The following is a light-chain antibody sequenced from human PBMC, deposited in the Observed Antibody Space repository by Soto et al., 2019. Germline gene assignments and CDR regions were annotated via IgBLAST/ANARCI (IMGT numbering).Light chain of an antibody. Sequence: DIQMTQSPSPLSASEGDRVTITCRASQSISSHLNWYQQKPGKAPNLLIYAASSLQSGVPSRFSGSGSGTDFTLTISSLQPEDFATYYCQQSYNTPITFGQGTRLEIK. CDR1: QSISSH. J-gene: IGKJ5*01. CDR2: AAS. CDR3: QQSYNTPIT. V-gene: IGKV1-39*01.